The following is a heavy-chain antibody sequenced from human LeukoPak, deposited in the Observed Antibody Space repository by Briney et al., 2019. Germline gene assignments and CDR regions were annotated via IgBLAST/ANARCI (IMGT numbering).Heavy chain of an antibody. V-gene: IGHV4-38-2*02. CDR1: GYSISSGYY. Sequence: SETLSLTCTVSGYSISSGYYWGWIRQPPGKGLEWIGSIYHSGSTYYNPSLKSRVTISVDTSKNQFSLKLSSVTAADTAVYYCASLGTGGWFDPWGQRTLVTVSS. CDR2: IYHSGST. CDR3: ASLGTGGWFDP. J-gene: IGHJ5*02. D-gene: IGHD1-26*01.